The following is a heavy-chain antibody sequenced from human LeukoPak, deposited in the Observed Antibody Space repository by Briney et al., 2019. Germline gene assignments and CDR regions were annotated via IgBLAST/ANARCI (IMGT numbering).Heavy chain of an antibody. CDR1: GGSIIGSY. Sequence: PSDTLSLTCTVSGGSIIGSYWSWIRQPPGKGLEWIGYIYYTGSTNYNPSLKSRVTISLDTSKKQFSLKLTSVTAADTAVYYCARDLYSSGWANFDYWGQGTLVTVSS. J-gene: IGHJ4*02. V-gene: IGHV4-59*01. CDR3: ARDLYSSGWANFDY. CDR2: IYYTGST. D-gene: IGHD6-19*01.